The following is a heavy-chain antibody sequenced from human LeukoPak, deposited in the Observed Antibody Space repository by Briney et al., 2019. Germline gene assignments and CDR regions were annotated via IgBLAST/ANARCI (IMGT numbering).Heavy chain of an antibody. CDR2: INLNSGAT. V-gene: IGHV1-2*06. J-gene: IGHJ4*02. D-gene: IGHD4-11*01. Sequence: ASVEASCRASGYTFTAYYIHWVRQAPGQELEWMGRINLNSGATNYAQKFQGRVTMTRDTSISTAYMELSRLRSDDTAVYYCARDLGAVTAFDYWGQGTLVTVSS. CDR1: GYTFTAYY. CDR3: ARDLGAVTAFDY.